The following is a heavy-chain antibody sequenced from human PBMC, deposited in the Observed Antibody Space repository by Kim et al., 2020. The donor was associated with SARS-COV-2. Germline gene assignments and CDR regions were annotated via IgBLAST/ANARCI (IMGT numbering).Heavy chain of an antibody. Sequence: SETLSLTCTVSGGSISSGGYYWSWIRQHPGKGLEWIGYIYYSGSTYYNPSLKSRVTISVDTSKNQFSLKLSSVTAADTAVYYCARGPVVDYDEPAWFDPWGQGTLVTVSS. V-gene: IGHV4-31*03. CDR1: GGSISSGGYY. J-gene: IGHJ5*02. D-gene: IGHD2-15*01. CDR3: ARGPVVDYDEPAWFDP. CDR2: IYYSGST.